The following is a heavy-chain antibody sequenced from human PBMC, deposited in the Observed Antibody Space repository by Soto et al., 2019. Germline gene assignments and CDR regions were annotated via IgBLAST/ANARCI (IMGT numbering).Heavy chain of an antibody. CDR1: GGTFSSYT. V-gene: IGHV1-69*02. D-gene: IGHD2-2*01. Sequence: KVSCKASGGTFSSYTISWVRQAPGQGLEWMGRIIPILGIANYAQKFQGRVTITADKSTSTAYMELSSLRSEDTAVYYCARVGCSSTSCYGDFDYWGQGTLVT. CDR2: IIPILGIA. CDR3: ARVGCSSTSCYGDFDY. J-gene: IGHJ4*02.